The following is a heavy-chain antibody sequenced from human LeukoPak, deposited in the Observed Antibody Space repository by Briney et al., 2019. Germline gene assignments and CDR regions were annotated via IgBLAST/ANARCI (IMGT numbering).Heavy chain of an antibody. V-gene: IGHV3-7*05. Sequence: PGGSLRLSCAASGFTFSSYWMDWFRQAPGKGLEWVANVKPDGGDKYYADSVKGRFTIFRDNVKNSLYLQMNDLRAEDTADYYCARDLDYWGQGTLVTVSS. J-gene: IGHJ4*02. CDR1: GFTFSSYW. CDR2: VKPDGGDK. CDR3: ARDLDY.